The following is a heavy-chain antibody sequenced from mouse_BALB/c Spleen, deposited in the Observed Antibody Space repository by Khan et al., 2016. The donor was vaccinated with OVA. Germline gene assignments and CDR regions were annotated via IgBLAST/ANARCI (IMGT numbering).Heavy chain of an antibody. CDR3: ARAGRWFDY. V-gene: IGHV3-6*02. J-gene: IGHJ3*01. CDR1: GYSITSGYY. D-gene: IGHD3-3*01. CDR2: ITSGGSF. Sequence: EVKLEESGPGLVKPSQSLSLTCSVTGYSITSGYYWNWIRQFPGNKLEWMGYITSGGSFNYSPSLKNRISITRDTSNNQFFLKLNSVTPEDTATYYCARAGRWFDYWGQGTLVTVSA.